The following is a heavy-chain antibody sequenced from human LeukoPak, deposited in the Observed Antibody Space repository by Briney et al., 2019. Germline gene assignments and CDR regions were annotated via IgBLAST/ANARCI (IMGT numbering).Heavy chain of an antibody. CDR2: ISAYNGNT. CDR1: GYTFTSYG. Sequence: ASVKASCKASGYTFTSYGISWVRQAPGQGLEWMGWISAYNGNTNYAQKLQGRVTMTTDTSTSTAYMELRSLRSDDTAVYYCARVSMVRGPKVGAFDIWGQGTMVTVSS. CDR3: ARVSMVRGPKVGAFDI. J-gene: IGHJ3*02. V-gene: IGHV1-18*01. D-gene: IGHD3-10*01.